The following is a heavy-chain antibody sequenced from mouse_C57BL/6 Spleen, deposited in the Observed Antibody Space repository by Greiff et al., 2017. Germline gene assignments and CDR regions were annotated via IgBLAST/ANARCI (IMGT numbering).Heavy chain of an antibody. CDR1: GFNIKDDY. Sequence: VQLQQSGAELVRPGASVKLSCTASGFNIKDDYMHWVKQRPEQGLEWIGWIDPENGDTEYASKFQGKATITADTSSNTAYLQLSSLTSEDTAVYYCTTGGNYNYWGQGTTLPVSS. CDR3: TTGGNYNY. D-gene: IGHD2-1*01. V-gene: IGHV14-4*01. CDR2: IDPENGDT. J-gene: IGHJ2*01.